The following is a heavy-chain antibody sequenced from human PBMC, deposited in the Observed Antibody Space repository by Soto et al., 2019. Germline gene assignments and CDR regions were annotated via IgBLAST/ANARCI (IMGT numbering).Heavy chain of an antibody. CDR2: ISYDGSDK. CDR1: GFIFSSYA. Sequence: HPGGSLRLSCAASGFIFSSYAIHWVRQAPGKGLEWVAVISYDGSDKYYADSVKGRFTISRDNSKNTLYLQMSSLRAEDTAIYYCAKDQCSDTSCYLAYGMDVWGQGTTVTVSS. CDR3: AKDQCSDTSCYLAYGMDV. D-gene: IGHD2-2*01. V-gene: IGHV3-30*18. J-gene: IGHJ6*02.